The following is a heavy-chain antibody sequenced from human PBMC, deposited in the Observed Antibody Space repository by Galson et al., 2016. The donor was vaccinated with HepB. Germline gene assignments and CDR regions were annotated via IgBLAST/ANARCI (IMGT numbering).Heavy chain of an antibody. CDR3: ARSFKGAH. V-gene: IGHV4-61*01. CDR2: ITYSGNT. J-gene: IGHJ4*02. CDR1: GGSVTSGPNY. D-gene: IGHD1-26*01. Sequence: ETLSLTCTVSGGSVTSGPNYWSWVRQPPGKGLEWIGYITYSGNTLYTPSLKSRATISVDTAKNQISLKVNSVTAADTAVYYCARSFKGAHWGQGTLVTVSS.